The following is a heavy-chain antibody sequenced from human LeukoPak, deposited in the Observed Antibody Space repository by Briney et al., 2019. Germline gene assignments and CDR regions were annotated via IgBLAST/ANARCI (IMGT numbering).Heavy chain of an antibody. Sequence: GSVKVSCKASGYTFTSYGISWVRQAPGQGLEWMGWISAYNGNTNYAQKLQGRVTMTTDTSTSTAYMELRSLRSDDTAVYYCARDFGSSSWDLFDYWGQGTLVTVSS. J-gene: IGHJ4*02. V-gene: IGHV1-18*01. CDR2: ISAYNGNT. D-gene: IGHD6-13*01. CDR3: ARDFGSSSWDLFDY. CDR1: GYTFTSYG.